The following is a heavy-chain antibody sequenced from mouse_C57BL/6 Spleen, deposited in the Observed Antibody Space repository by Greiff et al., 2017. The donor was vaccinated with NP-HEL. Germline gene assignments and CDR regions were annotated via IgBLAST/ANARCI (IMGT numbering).Heavy chain of an antibody. V-gene: IGHV1-26*01. Sequence: EVQLQQSGPELVKPGASVKISCKASGYTFTDYYMNWVKQSHGQSLEWIGDINPNNGGTSYNQKFKGKATLTVDKSSSTAYMELRSLTSEDSAVYYCARCDYYGSSYRWYFEVWGTGTTVTVSS. CDR3: ARCDYYGSSYRWYFEV. CDR1: GYTFTDYY. CDR2: INPNNGGT. D-gene: IGHD1-1*01. J-gene: IGHJ1*03.